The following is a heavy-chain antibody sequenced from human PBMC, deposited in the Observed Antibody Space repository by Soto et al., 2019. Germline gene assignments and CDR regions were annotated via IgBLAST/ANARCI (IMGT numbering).Heavy chain of an antibody. D-gene: IGHD4-17*01. Sequence: QVPLQESGPGLVRPSQTLSLTCTVSGGSITSGGYYWSWIRQLPGEDLEWIGNIYYTGTTYSNAALKSRVTISVDTSQSQFSLKLSSVTVAETAVYFCARATTTVTTFDSWGQGTLVTVSS. J-gene: IGHJ4*02. CDR1: GGSITSGGYY. V-gene: IGHV4-31*03. CDR3: ARATTTVTTFDS. CDR2: IYYTGTT.